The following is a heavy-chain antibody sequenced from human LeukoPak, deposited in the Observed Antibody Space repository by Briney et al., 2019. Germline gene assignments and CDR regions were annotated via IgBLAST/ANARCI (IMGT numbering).Heavy chain of an antibody. V-gene: IGHV4-59*01. CDR1: GGSIRSYY. D-gene: IGHD6-13*01. CDR3: ARIYYSSSYDYWYFDL. CDR2: IYYSGST. Sequence: TSETLSLTCTVSGGSIRSYYWSWIRQPPGKGLEWIGYIYYSGSTSYNPSLKSRVTISVDTSKNQFSLKLTSVTAADTAVYYCARIYYSSSYDYWYFDLWGRGTLVTVSS. J-gene: IGHJ2*01.